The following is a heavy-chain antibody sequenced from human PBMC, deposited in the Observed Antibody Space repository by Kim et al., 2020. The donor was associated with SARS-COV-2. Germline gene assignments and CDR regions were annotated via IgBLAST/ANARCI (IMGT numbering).Heavy chain of an antibody. CDR3: ARDFAGVRGFDY. D-gene: IGHD3-10*01. CDR1: GGSISSGGYY. J-gene: IGHJ4*02. V-gene: IGHV4-31*03. CDR2: IYYSGST. Sequence: SETLSLTCTVSGGSISSGGYYWSWIRQHPGKGLEWIGYIYYSGSTYYNPSLKSRVTISVDTSKNQFSLKLSSVTAADTAVYYCARDFAGVRGFDYWGQGTLVTVSS.